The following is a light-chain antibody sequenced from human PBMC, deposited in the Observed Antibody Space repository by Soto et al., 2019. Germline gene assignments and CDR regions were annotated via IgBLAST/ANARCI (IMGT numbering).Light chain of an antibody. V-gene: IGKV1-5*03. Sequence: DIQMTQSPSTLSASVGDRVTITCRASQSISSWLAWYQQKPGKAPKLLIYKASSLESGVPSRFSGSGSGTDFTLTISRLEPEDFAVYYCQQYGTTPWTFGQGTNVEFK. J-gene: IGKJ1*01. CDR1: QSISSW. CDR3: QQYGTTPWT. CDR2: KAS.